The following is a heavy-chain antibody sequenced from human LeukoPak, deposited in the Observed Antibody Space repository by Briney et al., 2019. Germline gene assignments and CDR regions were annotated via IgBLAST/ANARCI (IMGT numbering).Heavy chain of an antibody. CDR2: IYHSGST. J-gene: IGHJ4*02. V-gene: IGHV4-30-2*01. Sequence: PSETLSPTCTVSGGSISSGGYYWSWIRQPPGKGLEWIGYIYHSGSTYYNPSLKSRVTISVDRSKNQFSLKLSSVTAADTAAYYCASEYSGSYYFDYWGQGTLVTVSS. CDR1: GGSISSGGYY. D-gene: IGHD1-26*01. CDR3: ASEYSGSYYFDY.